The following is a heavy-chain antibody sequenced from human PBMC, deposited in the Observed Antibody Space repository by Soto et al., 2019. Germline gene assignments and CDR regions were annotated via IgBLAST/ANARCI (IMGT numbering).Heavy chain of an antibody. CDR1: GFSLSTSGVG. Sequence: QITLQESGPTLVKPTQTLTLTCTFSGFSLSTSGVGVGWIRQPPGKALEWLALIYWDDDKRYSPSLKSRLTITKDTSKHQVVLTLTNLDPVDTATYFCAHRRGERVVVAATPYYFDYWGQGALVTVSS. CDR2: IYWDDDK. D-gene: IGHD2-15*01. V-gene: IGHV2-5*02. CDR3: AHRRGERVVVAATPYYFDY. J-gene: IGHJ4*02.